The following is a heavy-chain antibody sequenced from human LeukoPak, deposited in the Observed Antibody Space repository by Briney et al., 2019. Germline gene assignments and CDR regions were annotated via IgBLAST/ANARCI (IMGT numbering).Heavy chain of an antibody. CDR3: AREPLDCNGGSCFGGDTAFDI. CDR1: GGSINKSNW. V-gene: IGHV4-4*02. Sequence: SGTLSLTCAVSGGSINKSNWWSWVRQPPGKGLEWIGEIYHSGSTNYNPSLKSRVTISVDKSKNQFSLNLSSLTAADTAVYYCAREPLDCNGGSCFGGDTAFDIWGQGTMVSVSS. CDR2: IYHSGST. D-gene: IGHD2-15*01. J-gene: IGHJ3*02.